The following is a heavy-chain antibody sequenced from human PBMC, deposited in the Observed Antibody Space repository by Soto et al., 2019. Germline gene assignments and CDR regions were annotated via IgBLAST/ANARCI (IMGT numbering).Heavy chain of an antibody. CDR1: GGTFSSYA. D-gene: IGHD3-22*01. J-gene: IGHJ6*02. Sequence: ASVKVSCKASGGTFSSYAISWVRQAPGQGLEWMGGTIPIFGTANYAQKFQGRVTITADKSTSTAYMELSSLRSEDTAVYYCARPQGDDSSGYYEDYYYGMDVWGQGTTVTVSS. CDR3: ARPQGDDSSGYYEDYYYGMDV. V-gene: IGHV1-69*06. CDR2: TIPIFGTA.